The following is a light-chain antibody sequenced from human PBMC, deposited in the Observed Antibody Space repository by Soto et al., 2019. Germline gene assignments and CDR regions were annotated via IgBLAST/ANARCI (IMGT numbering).Light chain of an antibody. Sequence: QAVVTQSPSVSASLGASVKLSCTLSSGHTKYAIAWHQQQPKRGPRFLMKLNSDGSLSKGDGIPDRFSGSSSGAERYLTISRLQSEDEADYYCQTWDSGPWVFGGGTKVTVL. V-gene: IGLV4-69*01. CDR1: SGHTKYA. CDR3: QTWDSGPWV. CDR2: LNSDGSL. J-gene: IGLJ3*02.